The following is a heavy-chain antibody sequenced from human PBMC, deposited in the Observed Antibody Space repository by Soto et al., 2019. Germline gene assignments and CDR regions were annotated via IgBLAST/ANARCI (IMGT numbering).Heavy chain of an antibody. CDR2: IYSGGST. D-gene: IGHD3-22*01. J-gene: IGHJ4*02. Sequence: GGSLRLSCAASGFTVSSNYMSWVRQAPGKGLEWVSVIYSGGSTYYADSVKGRFTISRDNSKNTLYLQMNSLRADDTAVYYCARVGTYYYDSSGYFFDYWGQGTLVTVSS. V-gene: IGHV3-53*01. CDR3: ARVGTYYYDSSGYFFDY. CDR1: GFTVSSNY.